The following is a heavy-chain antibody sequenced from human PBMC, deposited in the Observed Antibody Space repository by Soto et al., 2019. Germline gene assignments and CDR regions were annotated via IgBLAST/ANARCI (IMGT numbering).Heavy chain of an antibody. V-gene: IGHV3-30*18. CDR3: AKDLLSSGGYYLEN. J-gene: IGHJ4*02. D-gene: IGHD3-22*01. Sequence: QVQLVESGGGVVQPGRSLRLSCAASGFNFSAYGMHWVRQAPGKGLEWVAVISHDGSDKYYADSAKGRLTVSRDNSRNTLFLQMNSLRAEDTAVYYCAKDLLSSGGYYLENWGQGTLVTVSS. CDR2: ISHDGSDK. CDR1: GFNFSAYG.